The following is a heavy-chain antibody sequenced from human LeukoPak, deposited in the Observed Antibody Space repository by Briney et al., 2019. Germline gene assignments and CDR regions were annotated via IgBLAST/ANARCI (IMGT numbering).Heavy chain of an antibody. CDR2: SYYSGST. CDR1: GGSITNYC. Sequence: PSETLSLTCTVSGGSITNYCWSWIRQPPGKGLEWIGYSYYSGSTNYNPSLKSRITISVDTSKNQFSLKLSSVTAAGTAVYYCASPPYGGSSFDYWGQGTLVTVSS. D-gene: IGHD4-23*01. V-gene: IGHV4-59*12. J-gene: IGHJ4*02. CDR3: ASPPYGGSSFDY.